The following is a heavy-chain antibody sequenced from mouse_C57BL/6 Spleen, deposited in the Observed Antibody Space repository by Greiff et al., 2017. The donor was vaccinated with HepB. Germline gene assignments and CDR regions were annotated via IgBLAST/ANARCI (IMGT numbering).Heavy chain of an antibody. Sequence: EVHLVESEGGLVQPGSSMKLSCTASGFTFSDYYMAWVRQVPEKGLEWVANINYDGSSTYYLDSLKSRFIISRDNAKNILYLQMSSLKSEDTATYYCARDRDIMVTTGDYYAMDYWGQGTSVTVSS. CDR1: GFTFSDYY. CDR3: ARDRDIMVTTGDYYAMDY. D-gene: IGHD2-2*01. J-gene: IGHJ4*01. CDR2: INYDGSST. V-gene: IGHV5-16*01.